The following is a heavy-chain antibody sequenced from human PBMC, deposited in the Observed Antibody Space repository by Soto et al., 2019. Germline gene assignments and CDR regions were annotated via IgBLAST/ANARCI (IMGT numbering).Heavy chain of an antibody. J-gene: IGHJ6*03. CDR2: INHSGST. CDR3: ARGIPGGLQQLVTYYMDV. V-gene: IGHV4-34*01. CDR1: GGSFSGYY. D-gene: IGHD6-13*01. Sequence: SETLSLTCAVYGGSFSGYYWSWIRQPPGKGLEWIGEINHSGSTNYNPSLKSRVTISVDTSKNQFSLKLSSVTTADTAVYYCARGIPGGLQQLVTYYMDVWGKGTTVTVSS.